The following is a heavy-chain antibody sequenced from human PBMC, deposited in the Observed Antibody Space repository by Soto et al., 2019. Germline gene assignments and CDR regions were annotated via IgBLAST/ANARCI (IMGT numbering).Heavy chain of an antibody. CDR1: GGSISSGGYY. CDR3: ARDHGFDSSGFYFLGY. J-gene: IGHJ4*02. D-gene: IGHD3-22*01. V-gene: IGHV4-61*08. Sequence: SETLSLTCTVSGGSISSGGYYWSWIRQHPGKGLEWIGYIYHSGSTYYNPSLKSRVTISVDTSKNQFSLKLSSVTAADTAVYHCARDHGFDSSGFYFLGYWGQGTQVTVSS. CDR2: IYHSGST.